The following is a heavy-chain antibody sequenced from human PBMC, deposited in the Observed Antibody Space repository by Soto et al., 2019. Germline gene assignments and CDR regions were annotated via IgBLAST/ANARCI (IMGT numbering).Heavy chain of an antibody. J-gene: IGHJ6*02. CDR1: GGTFSIYG. D-gene: IGHD2-8*02. Sequence: SVKVSCKASGGTFSIYGFSWVRQAPGQGPEWIGGIIPILTTPNYAQKFHGRVTIVADESTTTVYMELSSLKSEDTAVYYCATSVGIAPTGEDGMDVWG. CDR3: ATSVGIAPTGEDGMDV. CDR2: IIPILTTP. V-gene: IGHV1-69*13.